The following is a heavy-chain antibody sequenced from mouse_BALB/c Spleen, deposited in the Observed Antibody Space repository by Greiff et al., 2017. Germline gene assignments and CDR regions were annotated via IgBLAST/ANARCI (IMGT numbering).Heavy chain of an antibody. CDR3: ARKGTTVVAKDFDY. Sequence: VQLQQSGAELAKPGASVKMSCKASGYTFTSYWMHWVKQRPGQGLEWIGYINPSTGYTEYNQKFKDKATLTADKSSSTAYMQLSSLTSEDSAVYYCARKGTTVVAKDFDYWGQGTTLTVSS. J-gene: IGHJ2*01. CDR2: INPSTGYT. CDR1: GYTFTSYW. D-gene: IGHD1-1*01. V-gene: IGHV1-7*01.